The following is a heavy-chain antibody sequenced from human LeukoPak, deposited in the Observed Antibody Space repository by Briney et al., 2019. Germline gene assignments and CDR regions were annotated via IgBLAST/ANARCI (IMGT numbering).Heavy chain of an antibody. CDR1: GFTVSSNY. J-gene: IGHJ3*02. CDR3: AKDLRRRYYFGSGSRGGTFDI. Sequence: GGSLRLSCAASGFTVSSNYMSWVRQAPGKGLEWVAVISYDGSNKYYADSVKGRFTISRDNSKNTLYLQMNSLRAEDTAVYYCAKDLRRRYYFGSGSRGGTFDIWGQGTMVTVSS. V-gene: IGHV3-30*18. D-gene: IGHD3-10*01. CDR2: ISYDGSNK.